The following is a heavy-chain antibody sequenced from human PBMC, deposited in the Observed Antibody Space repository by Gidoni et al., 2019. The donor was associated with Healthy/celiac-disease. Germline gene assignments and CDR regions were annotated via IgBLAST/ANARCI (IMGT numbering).Heavy chain of an antibody. CDR2: IYYSGSI. D-gene: IGHD3-10*01. J-gene: IGHJ5*02. CDR3: ARANYYGSGSYYTWFDP. Sequence: WIRQHPGKGLEWIGYIYYSGSIYYNPSLKSRVTISVDTSKNQFSLKLSSVTAADTAVYYCARANYYGSGSYYTWFDPWGQGTLVTVSS. V-gene: IGHV4-31*02.